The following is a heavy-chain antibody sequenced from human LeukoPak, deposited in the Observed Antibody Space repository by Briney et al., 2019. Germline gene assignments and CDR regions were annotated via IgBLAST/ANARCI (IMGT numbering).Heavy chain of an antibody. CDR1: GLTFSGYA. D-gene: IGHD2-21*01. Sequence: GASLRLSCAASGLTFSGYAMSWVRQAPGKGLEWVSAIRGSGGSTYYADSVKGRFTISRDNSENTLYLQMNSLRAEDTAVYYCAEDLLPEGEAAEGNYYYGMDVWGQGSTVTVSS. CDR2: IRGSGGST. V-gene: IGHV3-23*01. CDR3: AEDLLPEGEAAEGNYYYGMDV. J-gene: IGHJ6*02.